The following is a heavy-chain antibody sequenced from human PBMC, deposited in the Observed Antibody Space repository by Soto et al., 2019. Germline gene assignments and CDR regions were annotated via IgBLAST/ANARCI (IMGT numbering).Heavy chain of an antibody. D-gene: IGHD2-2*01. CDR3: TSCSSTSCSHYYYYGMDV. CDR1: GFTFSGSA. J-gene: IGHJ6*02. Sequence: GSLRLSCAASGFTFSGSAMHWVRQASGKGLEWVGRIRSKVYSYATAYAASVKGRFTISRDNSKNTAYLQMNSLKTEDTAVYCCTSCSSTSCSHYYYYGMDVCGQRTTVTVSS. CDR2: IRSKVYSYAT. V-gene: IGHV3-73*01.